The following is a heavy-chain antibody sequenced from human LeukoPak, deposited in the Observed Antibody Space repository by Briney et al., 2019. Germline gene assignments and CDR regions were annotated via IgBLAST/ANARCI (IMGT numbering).Heavy chain of an antibody. D-gene: IGHD6-13*01. CDR1: GGSISSYY. CDR3: ARGVYIAAAQYGY. V-gene: IGHV4-59*01. Sequence: SETLSLTCTVSGGSISSYYWSWIRQPPGKGLEWIGYIYYSGTTNYNPSLESRVTISVDTSKNQFSLKLSSVTAADTAVYYCARGVYIAAAQYGYWGQGTLVTVSS. CDR2: IYYSGTT. J-gene: IGHJ4*02.